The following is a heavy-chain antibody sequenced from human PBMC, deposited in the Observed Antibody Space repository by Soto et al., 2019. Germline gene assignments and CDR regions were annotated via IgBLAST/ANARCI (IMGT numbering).Heavy chain of an antibody. Sequence: ASVKVSCKASGYTFTSYDINWVRQATGQGLEWMGWMNPNSGNTGYAQKFQGRVTMTRNTSISTAYMELSSLRSEDTAVYYCARRPIIAVAALDYWGQGTLVTVSS. CDR3: ARRPIIAVAALDY. CDR1: GYTFTSYD. V-gene: IGHV1-8*01. CDR2: MNPNSGNT. D-gene: IGHD6-19*01. J-gene: IGHJ4*02.